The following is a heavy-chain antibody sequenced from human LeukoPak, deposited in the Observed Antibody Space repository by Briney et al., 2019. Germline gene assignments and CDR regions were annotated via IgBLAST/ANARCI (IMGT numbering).Heavy chain of an antibody. Sequence: GGSLRLSCAASGFTFSTYWMHWVRQAPGKGLEWVSAISGSGVGTYYADSVKGRFTISRDNSWNTLYLQMSSLRAEDTAVYYCAKDQVISGSEASDIWGQGTMVTVSS. CDR2: ISGSGVGT. CDR3: AKDQVISGSEASDI. J-gene: IGHJ3*02. D-gene: IGHD2-21*01. CDR1: GFTFSTYW. V-gene: IGHV3-23*01.